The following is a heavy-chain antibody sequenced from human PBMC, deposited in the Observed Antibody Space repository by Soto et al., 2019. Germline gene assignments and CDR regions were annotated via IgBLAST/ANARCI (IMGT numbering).Heavy chain of an antibody. CDR2: ISNSGGNT. CDR1: GFTFSSYA. D-gene: IGHD6-19*01. V-gene: IGHV3-23*01. Sequence: EVQLLESGGGLVQPGGSLRLSCAASGFTFSSYAMSWVRQAPGKGLEWVSAISNSGGNTYYKDSVKGRFTISRDNSKNLLYLQMNSLRAEDTAVYFCTKDDIAYSSSRGRLGSFDPWGQGTLVTVSS. J-gene: IGHJ5*02. CDR3: TKDDIAYSSSRGRLGSFDP.